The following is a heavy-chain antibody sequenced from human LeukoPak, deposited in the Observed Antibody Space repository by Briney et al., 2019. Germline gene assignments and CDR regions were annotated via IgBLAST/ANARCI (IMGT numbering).Heavy chain of an antibody. J-gene: IGHJ4*02. CDR2: IKYDGSQQ. CDR1: GFTFSGFW. CDR3: AKDTVVGAANTFDY. V-gene: IGHV3-7*05. Sequence: GGSLRLSCAASGFTFSGFWMSWVRQAPGKGLEWVANIKYDGSQQNYVGSVRGRFTISRDNSKNTLYLQMNSLRAEDTAVYYCAKDTVVGAANTFDYWGQGTLVTVSS. D-gene: IGHD2-15*01.